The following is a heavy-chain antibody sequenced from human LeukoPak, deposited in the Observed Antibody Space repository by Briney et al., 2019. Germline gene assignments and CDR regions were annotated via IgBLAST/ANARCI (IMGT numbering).Heavy chain of an antibody. D-gene: IGHD3-16*01. CDR1: RFTFSNYI. Sequence: GGSLRLSCAASRFTFSNYIINWVRQAPGKGLEWVSAITSTGHIDYADSVKGRFTISRDNAKNSVYLQMSNLRAEDTAVYFCARGGGLDVWGQGATVTVSS. V-gene: IGHV3-21*04. J-gene: IGHJ6*02. CDR3: ARGGGLDV. CDR2: ITSTGHI.